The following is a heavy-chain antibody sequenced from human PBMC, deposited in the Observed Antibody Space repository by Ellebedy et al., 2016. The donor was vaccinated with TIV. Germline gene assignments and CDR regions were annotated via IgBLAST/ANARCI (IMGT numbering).Heavy chain of an antibody. V-gene: IGHV3-30*02. CDR3: AKGLRTAAPNWLDS. J-gene: IGHJ5*01. D-gene: IGHD6-25*01. Sequence: GESLKISCAASGFAFNDFTMHWVRQAPGKGPEWLTSIRHDGADKYFADSVKGRFTISRDNSKNTLYLHMNSLSPADTALYYCAKGLRTAAPNWLDSWGQGTLVTVSS. CDR2: IRHDGADK. CDR1: GFAFNDFT.